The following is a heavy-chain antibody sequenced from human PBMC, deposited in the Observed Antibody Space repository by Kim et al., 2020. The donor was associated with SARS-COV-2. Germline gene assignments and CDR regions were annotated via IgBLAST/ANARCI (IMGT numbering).Heavy chain of an antibody. Sequence: SETLSLTCTVSGGSISSYYWSWIRQPPGKGLEWIGYIYYSGSTNYNPSLKSRVTISVDTSKNQFSLKLSSVTAADTAVYYCARVGDYDILTGPSYGMDVWGQGTTVTVSS. CDR3: ARVGDYDILTGPSYGMDV. D-gene: IGHD3-9*01. J-gene: IGHJ6*02. CDR1: GGSISSYY. CDR2: IYYSGST. V-gene: IGHV4-59*13.